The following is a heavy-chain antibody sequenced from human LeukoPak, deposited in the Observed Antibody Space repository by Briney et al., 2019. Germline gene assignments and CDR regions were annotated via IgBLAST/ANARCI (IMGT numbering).Heavy chain of an antibody. V-gene: IGHV4-59*01. D-gene: IGHD6-19*01. CDR3: ARGRWLDHYFDY. Sequence: SETLSLTCTVSGGSISTYYWSWNRQPPGKGLEWIGSIIYTGSTNYNPSLKSRVTISLDASKNQFSLKLNSVTAADTAVYYCARGRWLDHYFDYWGQGTLVTVSS. J-gene: IGHJ4*02. CDR2: IIYTGST. CDR1: GGSISTYY.